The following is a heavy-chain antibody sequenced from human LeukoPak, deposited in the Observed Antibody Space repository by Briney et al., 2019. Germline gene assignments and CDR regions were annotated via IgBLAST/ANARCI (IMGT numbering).Heavy chain of an antibody. V-gene: IGHV3-23*01. CDR1: EFTFSRFA. D-gene: IGHD2-21*01. Sequence: GGSLRLSCEASEFTFSRFAMSCTRQPPGRGREWGSNLSGSGGATYYADSVKGRFTTSRDNSKDTLYLQMDNLRADDTAVYYCAKHLGSHSFLFYYMDVWGKGTSVIVSS. CDR3: AKHLGSHSFLFYYMDV. J-gene: IGHJ6*03. CDR2: LSGSGGAT.